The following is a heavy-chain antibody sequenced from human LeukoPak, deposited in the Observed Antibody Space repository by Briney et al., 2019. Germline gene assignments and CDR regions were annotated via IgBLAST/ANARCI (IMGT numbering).Heavy chain of an antibody. V-gene: IGHV3-21*01. CDR3: ARGAPYCSGGSCYEPIDY. Sequence: GGSLRLSCAASGFTFSSYSMNWVRQAPGKGLEWVSSISSSSSYIYYADSVKGRFTISRDNAKNSLYLQMNSLRAEDTAVYYCARGAPYCSGGSCYEPIDYWGQGTLVTVSS. J-gene: IGHJ4*02. D-gene: IGHD2-15*01. CDR2: ISSSSSYI. CDR1: GFTFSSYS.